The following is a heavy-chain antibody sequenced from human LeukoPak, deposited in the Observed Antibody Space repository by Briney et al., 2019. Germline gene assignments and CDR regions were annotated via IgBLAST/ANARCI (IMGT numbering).Heavy chain of an antibody. Sequence: ASVRVSCKVSGYTLTELSMHWVRQAPGKGLEWMGGFDPEDGETIYAQKFQGRVTMTEDTSTDTAYMELSSLRSEDTAVYYCATLRITIFTNWFDPWGQGTLVTVSS. D-gene: IGHD3-3*01. CDR1: GYTLTELS. CDR2: FDPEDGET. V-gene: IGHV1-24*01. CDR3: ATLRITIFTNWFDP. J-gene: IGHJ5*02.